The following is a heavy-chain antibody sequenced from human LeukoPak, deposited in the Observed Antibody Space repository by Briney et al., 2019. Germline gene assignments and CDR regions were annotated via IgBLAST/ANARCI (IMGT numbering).Heavy chain of an antibody. CDR1: GGSISSYY. D-gene: IGHD6-13*01. V-gene: IGHV4-59*01. CDR2: IYYSGST. Sequence: PSETLSLTCTVSGGSISSYYWSWIRRPPGKGLEWIGFIYYSGSTNYNPSLKSRVTISVDTSKNQFFLNLRSVTAADTAVYYCARVPRIEAGATGDWFDPWGQGTVVTVSS. CDR3: ARVPRIEAGATGDWFDP. J-gene: IGHJ5*02.